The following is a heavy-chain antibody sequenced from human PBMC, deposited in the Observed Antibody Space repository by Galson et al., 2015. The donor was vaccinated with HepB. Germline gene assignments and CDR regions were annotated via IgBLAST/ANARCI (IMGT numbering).Heavy chain of an antibody. CDR1: GFTFSSSG. V-gene: IGHV3-30*18. D-gene: IGHD5-18*01. CDR2: ISYDGSNK. Sequence: SLRLSCAASGFTFSSSGMPWFPQAPGKGLEWGAVISYDGSNKYYADSVKGRFTISRDNSKNTLYLQMTSLRAEDTAVYYCAKGGIQLWGRGAFYFDYWGQGTLVTVSS. J-gene: IGHJ4*02. CDR3: AKGGIQLWGRGAFYFDY.